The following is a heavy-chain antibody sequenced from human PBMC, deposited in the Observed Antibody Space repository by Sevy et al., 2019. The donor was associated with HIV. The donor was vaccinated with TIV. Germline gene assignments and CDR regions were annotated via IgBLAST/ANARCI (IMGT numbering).Heavy chain of an antibody. D-gene: IGHD2-21*02. CDR2: INWNGAGT. CDR3: ARVKFCGGDCYYFDY. Sequence: GGSLRLSCAASGFTFNDYDMSWVRQAPGKGLKWVSAINWNGAGTSYADSVKGRFTVSRDNAKNSLYLQMNTLRVEDTAFYYCARVKFCGGDCYYFDYWGQGILVTVSS. J-gene: IGHJ4*02. V-gene: IGHV3-20*04. CDR1: GFTFNDYD.